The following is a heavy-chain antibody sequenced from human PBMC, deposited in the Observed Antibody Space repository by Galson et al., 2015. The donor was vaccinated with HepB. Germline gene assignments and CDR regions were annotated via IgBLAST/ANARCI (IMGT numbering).Heavy chain of an antibody. J-gene: IGHJ3*02. CDR1: GFTFHTYA. CDR2: VSDSGYTT. CDR3: VKLGHHYVWGSYRYDAFEI. D-gene: IGHD3-16*02. Sequence: CAASGFTFHTYAMSWVRQVPGKGLEWVSVVSDSGYTTYYEDSVKGRFTISRDNSNNTLSLQMDRLRAEDTAKYYCVKLGHHYVWGSYRYDAFEIWGQGTMVTVSS. V-gene: IGHV3-23*01.